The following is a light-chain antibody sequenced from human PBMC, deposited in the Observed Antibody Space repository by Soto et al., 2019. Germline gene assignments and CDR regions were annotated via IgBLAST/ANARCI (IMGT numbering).Light chain of an antibody. J-gene: IGLJ2*01. CDR2: SNN. CDR3: VAWDDSLNGYVV. Sequence: QLVLTQPPSASGTPGQRVTISCSGSSSNIGSNTVNWYQQLPGTAPKLVIYSNNQRPSGVPDRFSGSKSGTSASRAISGLKSEDEADYYCVAWDDSLNGYVVFGGGTKVTVL. V-gene: IGLV1-44*01. CDR1: SSNIGSNT.